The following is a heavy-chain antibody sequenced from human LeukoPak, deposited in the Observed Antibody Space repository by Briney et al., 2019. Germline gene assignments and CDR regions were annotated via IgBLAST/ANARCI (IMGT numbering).Heavy chain of an antibody. V-gene: IGHV3-74*01. Sequence: PGGSLRLSCAASGFTFGSYWMHWVRQAPGKGLVWVSRINSDGSSTTYADSVKGRFTISRDNSKNTLYLQMNSLRAEDTAVYYCARDPGPYDFWSGYYSYYYYGMDVWGQGTTVTVSS. CDR3: ARDPGPYDFWSGYYSYYYYGMDV. D-gene: IGHD3-3*01. CDR1: GFTFGSYW. J-gene: IGHJ6*02. CDR2: INSDGSST.